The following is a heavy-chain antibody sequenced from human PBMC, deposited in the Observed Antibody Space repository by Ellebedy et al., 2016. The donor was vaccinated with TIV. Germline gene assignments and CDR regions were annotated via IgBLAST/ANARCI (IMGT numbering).Heavy chain of an antibody. Sequence: AASVKVSCKASGYTFTDYDINWVRQATGQGLEYLGLMKPGSGNTVYAQKFEGRVTMTRNTSTSPAYMELSSLRSDDTAVYYCVVGLFHPWGQGTLVSVSS. V-gene: IGHV1-8*01. CDR3: VVGLFHP. J-gene: IGHJ5*02. CDR2: MKPGSGNT. CDR1: GYTFTDYD. D-gene: IGHD3/OR15-3a*01.